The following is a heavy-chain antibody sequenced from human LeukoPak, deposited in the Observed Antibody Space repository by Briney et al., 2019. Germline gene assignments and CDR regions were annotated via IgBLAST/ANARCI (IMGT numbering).Heavy chain of an antibody. V-gene: IGHV1-2*06. Sequence: EASVKVSCKASGYTFTGYYMHWVRQAPGQGLEWMGRINPNSGGTNYAQKFQGRVTMTRDTSISTAYMELSRLRSDDTAVYYCARVGYSCGKLDYWGQGTLVTVSS. CDR1: GYTFTGYY. J-gene: IGHJ4*02. D-gene: IGHD6-19*01. CDR3: ARVGYSCGKLDY. CDR2: INPNSGGT.